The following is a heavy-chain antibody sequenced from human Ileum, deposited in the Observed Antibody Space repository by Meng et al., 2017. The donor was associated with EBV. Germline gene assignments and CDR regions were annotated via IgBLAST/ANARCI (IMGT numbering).Heavy chain of an antibody. CDR1: GGSISSSNW. D-gene: IGHD3-22*01. CDR3: ARESYSDSSGYYSLDY. V-gene: IGHV4-4*03. CDR2: IHHTEST. J-gene: IGHJ4*02. Sequence: QVQRQGSGQGRVKPPGTLSLTCAVSGGSISSSNWWSWVRQAPGKGLEWIGEIHHTESTNYNPSLKSRVTISVDKSKNQFSLKLSSVTAADTAVYYCARESYSDSSGYYSLDYWGQGSLVTVSS.